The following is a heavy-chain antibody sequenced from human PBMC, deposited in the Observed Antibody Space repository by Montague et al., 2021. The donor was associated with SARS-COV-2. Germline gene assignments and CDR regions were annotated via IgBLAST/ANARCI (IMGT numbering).Heavy chain of an antibody. V-gene: IGHV4-61*02. D-gene: IGHD2-2*01. CDR1: GDSITSDVSY. J-gene: IGHJ6*02. Sequence: TLSLTCTASGDSITSDVSYWSWIRQPAGKGLEWIGRIYTTGSTNYNPSLKSRLAISLDTSKNQFSLKLSSVTAADTAVYYCARVRAVPAAMRIFSLGRSYYGMDVWGQGTTVTVSS. CDR2: IYTTGST. CDR3: ARVRAVPAAMRIFSLGRSYYGMDV.